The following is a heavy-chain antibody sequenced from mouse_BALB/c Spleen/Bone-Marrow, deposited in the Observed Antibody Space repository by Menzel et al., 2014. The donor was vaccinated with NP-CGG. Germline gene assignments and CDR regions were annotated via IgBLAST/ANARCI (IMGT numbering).Heavy chain of an antibody. J-gene: IGHJ1*01. CDR3: ARDTLMYFDV. V-gene: IGHV7-3*02. CDR2: IRNKANGYTT. CDR1: GFTFTDYY. Sequence: VQGVESGGGLVQPGGSLRLSCATSGFTFTDYYMTWVRQPPGKALEWLGFIRNKANGYTTEYCASVKGRFTISRDNSQSILYLQMNTLRAEDSATYYCARDTLMYFDVWGAGTTVTVSS.